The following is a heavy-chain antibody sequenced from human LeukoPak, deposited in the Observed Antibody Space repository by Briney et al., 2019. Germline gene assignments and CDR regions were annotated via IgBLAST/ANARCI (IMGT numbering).Heavy chain of an antibody. D-gene: IGHD6-6*01. CDR2: IYYSGST. J-gene: IGHJ6*02. CDR1: GGSISSGGHY. V-gene: IGHV4-31*03. CDR3: ARDRPIAAASRMDV. Sequence: SETLSLTCTVSGGSISSGGHYWSWIRQHPGQGLEWIGYIYYSGSTYYDPSLKSRVTMALDTSRNQFSLDLRSVTAADTAVYYCARDRPIAAASRMDVWGRGITVTVSS.